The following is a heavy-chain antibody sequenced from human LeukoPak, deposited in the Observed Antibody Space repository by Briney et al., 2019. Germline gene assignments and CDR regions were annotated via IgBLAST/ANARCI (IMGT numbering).Heavy chain of an antibody. D-gene: IGHD2-15*01. CDR2: IYHSGST. CDR3: ARDRCSGGSCYAGWFDP. CDR1: GGSISSSNW. Sequence: PSETLSLTCTASGGSISSSNWWSWVRQPPGKGLEWIGEIYHSGSTNYNPSLKSRVTISVDKSKNQFSLKLSSVTAADTAVYYCARDRCSGGSCYAGWFDPWGQGTLVTVSS. J-gene: IGHJ5*02. V-gene: IGHV4-4*02.